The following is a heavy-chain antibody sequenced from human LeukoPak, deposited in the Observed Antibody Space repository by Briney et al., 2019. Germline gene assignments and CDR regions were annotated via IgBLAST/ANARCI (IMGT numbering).Heavy chain of an antibody. CDR1: GGSTSSHY. CDR3: VRGLFDSSSYRAFDI. V-gene: IGHV4-4*07. D-gene: IGHD3-22*01. J-gene: IGHJ3*02. CDR2: IYTSGST. Sequence: SETLSLTCTVSGGSTSSHYWSWIRQPAGKGLEWIGRIYTSGSTNSNPSLKSRVTMPIDTSKNQFSLMLISVTAADTAVYYCVRGLFDSSSYRAFDIWGQGTMVTVSS.